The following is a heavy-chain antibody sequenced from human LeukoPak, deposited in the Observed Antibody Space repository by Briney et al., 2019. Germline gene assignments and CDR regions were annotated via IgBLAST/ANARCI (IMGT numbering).Heavy chain of an antibody. CDR2: IWYDGSKQ. D-gene: IGHD3-10*01. V-gene: IGHV3-33*01. CDR3: ARKIWFGESRSYCDY. Sequence: GGSLRLSCAASGFTFNSYGMHWVRQAPGKGLEWVAAIWYDGSKQYYADSVKGRFTISRDNSKNTLNLQMNSLGGEDTAVYYCARKIWFGESRSYCDYWGQGTLVTVSS. J-gene: IGHJ4*02. CDR1: GFTFNSYG.